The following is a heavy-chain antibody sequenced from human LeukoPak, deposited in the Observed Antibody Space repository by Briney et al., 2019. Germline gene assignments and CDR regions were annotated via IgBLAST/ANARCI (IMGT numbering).Heavy chain of an antibody. V-gene: IGHV3-30-3*01. Sequence: GGSLRLSCAASGFTFSSYAMHWVRQAPGKGLEWVAVISYDGSNKYYADSVKGRFTISRDNSKNTLYLQMNSLRAEDTAVYYCARDHNWAFDYWGQGTLVTVSS. J-gene: IGHJ4*02. CDR1: GFTFSSYA. D-gene: IGHD1-20*01. CDR3: ARDHNWAFDY. CDR2: ISYDGSNK.